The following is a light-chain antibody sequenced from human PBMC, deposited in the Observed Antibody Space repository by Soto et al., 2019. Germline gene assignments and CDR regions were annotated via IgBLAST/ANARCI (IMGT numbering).Light chain of an antibody. V-gene: IGKV1-39*01. J-gene: IGKJ1*01. CDR2: AAS. CDR3: QQTYTYPNS. Sequence: DIQMTQSPSSLSASVGDRVTITCRSSQAICNYVSWYQQEPRKAPRPLIYAASSLQSGVPSRFSASGSGTDFTLTISGLQPEDFGTYFCQQTYTYPNSFGQGTKVDIK. CDR1: QAICNY.